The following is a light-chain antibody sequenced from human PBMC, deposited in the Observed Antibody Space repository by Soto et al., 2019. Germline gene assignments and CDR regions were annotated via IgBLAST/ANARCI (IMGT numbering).Light chain of an antibody. CDR1: QSVSSY. J-gene: IGKJ1*01. V-gene: IGKV3-11*01. Sequence: EIVLTQYRATLSLSPGERGTLACRASQSVSSYLAWYQQKPGQAPRLLIYDASNRATGIPARFSGSGSGTDFTLTISSLEPEDFAVYYCQQRSNWPWTFGQGTKVDIK. CDR2: DAS. CDR3: QQRSNWPWT.